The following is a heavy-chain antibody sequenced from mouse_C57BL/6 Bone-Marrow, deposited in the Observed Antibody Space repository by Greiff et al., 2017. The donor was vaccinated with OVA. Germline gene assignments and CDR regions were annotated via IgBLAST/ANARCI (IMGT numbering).Heavy chain of an antibody. CDR3: ARETAQAPAGFAY. Sequence: QVQLQQPGAELVKPGASVKLSCKASGYTFTSYWMHWVKQRPGQGLEWIGMIHPNSGSTNYNEKFKSKATLTVDKSSSTAYMQLSSLTSEDSAVYYGARETAQAPAGFAYWGKGTLVTVSA. CDR1: GYTFTSYW. J-gene: IGHJ3*01. D-gene: IGHD3-2*02. V-gene: IGHV1-64*01. CDR2: IHPNSGST.